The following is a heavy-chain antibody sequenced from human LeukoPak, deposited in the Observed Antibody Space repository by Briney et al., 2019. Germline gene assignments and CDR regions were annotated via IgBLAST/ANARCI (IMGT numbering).Heavy chain of an antibody. CDR3: AREAGYYDSSGYSGFDY. CDR1: GGSISSYY. V-gene: IGHV4-4*07. CDR2: IYTSGST. D-gene: IGHD3-22*01. Sequence: SETLSLTCTVSGGSISSYYWSWIRQPAGKGLEWIGRIYTSGSTNYNPSLKSRVTMSVDTSKNQFSLKLSSVTAADTAVYYCAREAGYYDSSGYSGFDYWGQGTLVTVSS. J-gene: IGHJ4*02.